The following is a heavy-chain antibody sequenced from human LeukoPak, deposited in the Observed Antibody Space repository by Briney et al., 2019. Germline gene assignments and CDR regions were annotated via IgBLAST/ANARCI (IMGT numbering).Heavy chain of an antibody. CDR3: ARDPGGVMVDY. J-gene: IGHJ4*02. V-gene: IGHV3-21*01. Sequence: GGSLRLSCAASGFTLRSYTMNWVRQAPGKGLEWVSSISSSSSYMYYADSVKGRFTISRDNAKNSLYLQMNSLRAEDTAVYYCARDPGGVMVDYWGQGTLVTVSS. D-gene: IGHD3-16*01. CDR2: ISSSSSYM. CDR1: GFTLRSYT.